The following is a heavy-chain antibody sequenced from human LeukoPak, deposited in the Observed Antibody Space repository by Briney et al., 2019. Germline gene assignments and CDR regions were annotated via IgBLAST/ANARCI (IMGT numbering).Heavy chain of an antibody. D-gene: IGHD3-22*01. CDR2: IRYDGSNK. CDR3: AKDAESYYDSSGYSTD. V-gene: IGHV3-30*02. J-gene: IGHJ4*02. Sequence: GGSLRLSCAASGFTFSSYAMHWVRQAPGKGLEWVAFIRYDGSNKYYADSVKGRFTISRDNSKNTLYLQMNSLRAEDTAVYYCAKDAESYYDSSGYSTDWGQGTLVTVSS. CDR1: GFTFSSYA.